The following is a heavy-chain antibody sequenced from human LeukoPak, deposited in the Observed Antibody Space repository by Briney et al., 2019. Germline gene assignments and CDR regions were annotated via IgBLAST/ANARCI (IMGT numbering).Heavy chain of an antibody. CDR2: ISGSGGST. J-gene: IGHJ6*03. D-gene: IGHD1-26*01. Sequence: GGSLRLSCAASGFTFSSYAMSWVRQAPGKGLEWVSAISGSGGSTYYADSVKGRFTISRDNSKNTLYLQMNSLRAEDTAVYYCAKEAAVGATTQPYYYYMDVWGKGTTVTISS. CDR3: AKEAAVGATTQPYYYYMDV. V-gene: IGHV3-23*01. CDR1: GFTFSSYA.